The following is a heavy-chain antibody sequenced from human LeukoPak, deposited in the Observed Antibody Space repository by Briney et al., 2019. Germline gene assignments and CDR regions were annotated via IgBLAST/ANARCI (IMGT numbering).Heavy chain of an antibody. CDR3: ARDLDKRRHGDFDY. J-gene: IGHJ4*02. CDR1: GFTFSTYT. Sequence: GGFLRLSCAASGFTFSTYTMNWVRQAPGKGLEWVAVIWYDGSNKYYADSVKGRFTISRDNSKNTLYLQMNSLRAEDTAVYYCARDLDKRRHGDFDYWGQGTLVTVSS. V-gene: IGHV3-33*08. D-gene: IGHD4-17*01. CDR2: IWYDGSNK.